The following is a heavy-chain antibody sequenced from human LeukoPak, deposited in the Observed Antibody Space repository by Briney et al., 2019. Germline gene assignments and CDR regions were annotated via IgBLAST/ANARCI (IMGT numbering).Heavy chain of an antibody. CDR1: GDSISSGGYY. J-gene: IGHJ5*02. Sequence: SETLSLTCTVSGDSISSGGYYWSWIRQHPGKGLEWIGYIYYSGSTYYNPSLKSRVTISVDTSKNQFSLKLSSETAADTAVYYCARAESNWFDPWGQGTLVTVSS. CDR3: ARAESNWFDP. V-gene: IGHV4-31*03. CDR2: IYYSGST.